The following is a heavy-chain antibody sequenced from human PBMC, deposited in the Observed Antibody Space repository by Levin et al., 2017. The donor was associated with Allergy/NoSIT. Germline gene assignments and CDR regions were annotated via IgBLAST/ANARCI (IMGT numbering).Heavy chain of an antibody. V-gene: IGHV4-39*01. D-gene: IGHD3-10*01. J-gene: IGHJ6*02. Sequence: SSETLSLTCTVSGDSFSRNTYYWAWVRQPPGKGLEWIGTISHSGTTFYKPSLKSRVTISADTSRNQFSLKVTSVTAADTALYYCARQRGADGVDVWGQGTTVTVSS. CDR3: ARQRGADGVDV. CDR2: ISHSGTT. CDR1: GDSFSRNTYY.